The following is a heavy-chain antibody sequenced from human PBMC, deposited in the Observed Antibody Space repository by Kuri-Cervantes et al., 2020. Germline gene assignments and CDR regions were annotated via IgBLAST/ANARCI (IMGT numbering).Heavy chain of an antibody. CDR3: ARVGGGYSYGPLDS. CDR1: GGSISSYY. D-gene: IGHD5-18*01. Sequence: GSLRLSCTVSGGSISSYYWSWTRQPAGKGLEWIGRIYTSGSTNYNPSLKSRVTMSVDTSKNQFSLKLSSVTAADTAVYYCARVGGGYSYGPLDSWGQGTPVTVSS. J-gene: IGHJ4*02. CDR2: IYTSGST. V-gene: IGHV4-4*07.